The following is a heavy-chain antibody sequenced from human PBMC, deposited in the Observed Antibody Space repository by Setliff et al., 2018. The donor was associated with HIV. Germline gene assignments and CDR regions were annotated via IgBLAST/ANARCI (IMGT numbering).Heavy chain of an antibody. CDR3: ARQLSNSLDL. J-gene: IGHJ5*02. Sequence: GASVKVSCKASGYTFTDYFIHWVRQAPGQGLEWMGWISTHNGDKNILQRFRGRVTMTTDTSFSTAYMELSGLRSDDTAMYYCARQLSNSLDLWGQGTLVTVSS. D-gene: IGHD7-27*01. CDR1: GYTFTDYF. V-gene: IGHV1-2*02. CDR2: ISTHNGDK.